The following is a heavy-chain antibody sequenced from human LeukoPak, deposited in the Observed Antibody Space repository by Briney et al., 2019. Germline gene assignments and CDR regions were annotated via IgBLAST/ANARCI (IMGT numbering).Heavy chain of an antibody. CDR1: GYSLTLLS. CDR3: AKASHHAAGPGWFDP. Sequence: GASVKVSCKVSGYSLTLLSLHWVRQAPGKGLEWMGGFDREDDITMYAQTLRGRVTLTEDTSTDTAYMELSSLRSEDTAVYYCAKASHHAAGPGWFDPWGQGTLVTVSS. J-gene: IGHJ5*02. D-gene: IGHD6-13*01. V-gene: IGHV1-24*01. CDR2: FDREDDIT.